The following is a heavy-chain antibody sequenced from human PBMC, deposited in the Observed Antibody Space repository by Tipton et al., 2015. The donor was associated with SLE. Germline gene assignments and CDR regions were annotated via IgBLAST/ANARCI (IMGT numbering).Heavy chain of an antibody. V-gene: IGHV4-59*08. Sequence: TLSLTCTVSGGSISSYYWSWIRQPPGKGLEWIGYIYYSGSTNYNPSLKSRVTISVDTSKNQFSLKLSSVTAADTAVYYCARHRVYGDYDAFDIWGQGTMVTVSS. CDR1: GGSISSYY. D-gene: IGHD4-17*01. J-gene: IGHJ3*02. CDR2: IYYSGST. CDR3: ARHRVYGDYDAFDI.